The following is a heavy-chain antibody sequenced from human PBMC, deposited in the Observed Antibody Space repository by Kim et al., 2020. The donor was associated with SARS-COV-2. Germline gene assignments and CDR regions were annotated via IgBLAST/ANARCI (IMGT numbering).Heavy chain of an antibody. Sequence: SETLSLTCTIIGGSISSYYWSWIRQPPGKGLEWIGYIYYSGSINYNPSLKSRVTISVDTSKNQFSLKLSSVTAADTAVYYCARGGSGSYYALGWFDPWGQGTLVTVSS. J-gene: IGHJ5*02. CDR1: GGSISSYY. D-gene: IGHD1-26*01. CDR2: IYYSGSI. V-gene: IGHV4-59*01. CDR3: ARGGSGSYYALGWFDP.